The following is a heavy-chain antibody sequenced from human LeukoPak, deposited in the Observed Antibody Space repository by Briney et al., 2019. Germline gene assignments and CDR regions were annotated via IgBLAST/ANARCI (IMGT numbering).Heavy chain of an antibody. CDR1: GGSISSSSHY. Sequence: SETLSLTCTVSGGSISSSSHYWGWIRQPPGKGLEWIGSFSYRGSTHYTPSLKSRVAISVDTSKNQFSLKLTSVTAADTAVYFCAREGDYWGQGTLVTVSS. V-gene: IGHV4-39*07. J-gene: IGHJ4*02. CDR3: AREGDY. CDR2: FSYRGST.